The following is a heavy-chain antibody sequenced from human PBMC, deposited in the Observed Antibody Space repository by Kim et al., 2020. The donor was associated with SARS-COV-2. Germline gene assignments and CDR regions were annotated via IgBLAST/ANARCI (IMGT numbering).Heavy chain of an antibody. V-gene: IGHV3-33*01. CDR2: IWYDGSNK. D-gene: IGHD2-2*01. CDR1: GFTFSSYG. J-gene: IGHJ4*02. CDR3: ARDQLRYCSSTSCPRGGFDY. Sequence: GGSLRLSCAASGFTFSSYGMHWVRQAPGKGLEWVAVIWYDGSNKYYADSVKGRFTISRDNSKNTLYLQMNSLRAEDTAVYYCARDQLRYCSSTSCPRGGFDYWGQGTLVTVSS.